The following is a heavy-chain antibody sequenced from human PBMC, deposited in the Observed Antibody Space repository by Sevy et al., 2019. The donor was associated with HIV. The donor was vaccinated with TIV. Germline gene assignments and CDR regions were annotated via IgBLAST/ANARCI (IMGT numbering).Heavy chain of an antibody. D-gene: IGHD4-4*01. CDR3: ARVRDYMDYYGMDV. V-gene: IGHV3-33*01. J-gene: IGHJ6*01. CDR2: IWYDGSNK. Sequence: GGSLRLSCGASGFTFSSYGMHWVRQAPGKGLEWVAVIWYDGSNKYYADSVKGRFTISRDNSKNTLYLQMNSLRAEDTAVYYWARVRDYMDYYGMDVWGQGKTVTV. CDR1: GFTFSSYG.